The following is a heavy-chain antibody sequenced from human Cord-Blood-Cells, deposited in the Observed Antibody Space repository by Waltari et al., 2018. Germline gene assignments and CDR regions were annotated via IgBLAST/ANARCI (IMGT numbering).Heavy chain of an antibody. Sequence: QVQLVQSGAEVKKPGASVKVSCKASGYTFTGYYMHWVRQAPGQGLEWMGWINPNRGGTNYAQKFQGRVTMTMDTSISTAYMELSRLRSDDTSVYYCARDYYGSGSYPPFDYWGQGTLVTVSS. D-gene: IGHD3-10*01. CDR3: ARDYYGSGSYPPFDY. CDR1: GYTFTGYY. J-gene: IGHJ4*02. CDR2: INPNRGGT. V-gene: IGHV1-2*02.